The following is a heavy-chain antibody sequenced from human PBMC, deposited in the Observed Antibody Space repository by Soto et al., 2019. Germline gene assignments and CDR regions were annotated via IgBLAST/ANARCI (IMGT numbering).Heavy chain of an antibody. V-gene: IGHV3-30*03. J-gene: IGHJ6*03. D-gene: IGHD6-19*01. CDR1: GFTFDIYG. CDR3: EMDRDDIAVAGILHYMGV. CDR2: TSFYGGKK. Sequence: QVQLQESGGDVVQPGRSLRLSCAASGFTFDIYGMHWVRQAPGKGLEWVAGTSFYGGKKYYGDSVKGRFTISRDNSKNTMYLQRNSLRVEGTGVYYCEMDRDDIAVAGILHYMGVWGNGTTVMVSS.